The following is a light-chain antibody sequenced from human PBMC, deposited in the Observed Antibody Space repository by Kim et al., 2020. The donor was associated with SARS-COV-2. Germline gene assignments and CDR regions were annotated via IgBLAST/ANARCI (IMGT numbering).Light chain of an antibody. CDR2: KAS. Sequence: ASVGGRGTITCRASQSISSWLAWYQQKPGKAPKLLIYKASSLESGVPSRFSGSGSGTEFTLTISSLQPDDFATYYCQQYNSYSQYTFGQGTKLEI. CDR1: QSISSW. CDR3: QQYNSYSQYT. J-gene: IGKJ2*01. V-gene: IGKV1-5*03.